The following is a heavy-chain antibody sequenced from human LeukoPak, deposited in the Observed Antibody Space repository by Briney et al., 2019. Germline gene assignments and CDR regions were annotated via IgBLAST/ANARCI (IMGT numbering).Heavy chain of an antibody. CDR1: GYTLTELS. V-gene: IGHV1-24*01. D-gene: IGHD6-19*01. Sequence: ASVKVSCKVSGYTLTELSMHWVRQAPGKGLEWMGGFDPEDGETIYAQKFRGRVTMTEDTSTDTAYMELSSLRSEDTAVYYCATDQRIAVAGTELRYWGQGTLVTVSS. CDR2: FDPEDGET. CDR3: ATDQRIAVAGTELRY. J-gene: IGHJ4*02.